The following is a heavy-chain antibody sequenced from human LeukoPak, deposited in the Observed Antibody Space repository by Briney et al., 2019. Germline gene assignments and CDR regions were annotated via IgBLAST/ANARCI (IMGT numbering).Heavy chain of an antibody. CDR1: GYTFTGYY. CDR3: ATTSRAYCGGDCYSSAFDI. J-gene: IGHJ3*02. Sequence: ASVKVSCKASGYTFTGYYMHWVRQAPGQGLEWMGWINPNSGGTNYAQKFQGRVTMTRDTSISTAYMELSRLRPDDTAVYYCATTSRAYCGGDCYSSAFDIWGQGTMVTVSS. V-gene: IGHV1-2*02. CDR2: INPNSGGT. D-gene: IGHD2-21*02.